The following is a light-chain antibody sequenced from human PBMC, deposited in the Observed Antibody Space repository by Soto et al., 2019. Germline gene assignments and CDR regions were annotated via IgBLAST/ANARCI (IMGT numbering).Light chain of an antibody. CDR2: DAS. CDR3: QQRNNWPRST. Sequence: IVLPQSPSTLSLYPGERSTLSCSSSQSVWTYLAWYQQKRGQAPRLLMYDASNRASGVPARFSGSGSGTDFTLTISSLEPEDFAVYYCQQRNNWPRSTFGQGTRLEIK. CDR1: QSVWTY. J-gene: IGKJ5*01. V-gene: IGKV3-11*01.